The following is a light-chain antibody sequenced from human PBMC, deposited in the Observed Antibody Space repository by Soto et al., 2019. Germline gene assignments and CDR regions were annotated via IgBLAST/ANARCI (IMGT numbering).Light chain of an antibody. CDR2: EVT. V-gene: IGLV2-14*01. Sequence: QAVVTQPASVSGSPGQSITISCTGTNSDVGGFNYVSWYQQHPDKAPKLIIFEVTDRPSGVSNRFSGSKSGNTASLTISGLQSEDEAEYYCCSYTSRSTLVFGGGTKLTVL. J-gene: IGLJ2*01. CDR1: NSDVGGFNY. CDR3: CSYTSRSTLV.